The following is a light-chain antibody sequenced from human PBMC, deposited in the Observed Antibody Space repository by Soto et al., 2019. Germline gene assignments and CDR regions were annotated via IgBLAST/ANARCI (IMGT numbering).Light chain of an antibody. CDR2: GAS. J-gene: IGKJ5*01. CDR1: QSVSNN. V-gene: IGKV3-15*01. Sequence: EIVLTQSPATLSLSPGETATLSCRASQSVSNNVAWYQQKPGQAPRLLILGASTRATGIPARFSGSGSETDFTLTVSSLRSEDSAVYYCQQYNYWPITFGQGTRLEIK. CDR3: QQYNYWPIT.